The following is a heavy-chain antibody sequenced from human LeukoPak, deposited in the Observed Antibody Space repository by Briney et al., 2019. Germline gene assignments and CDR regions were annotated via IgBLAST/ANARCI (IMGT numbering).Heavy chain of an antibody. V-gene: IGHV4-34*01. CDR3: ARGLESGHDGPLDY. Sequence: SETLPLTCAVYGGFSNGYYWSWIRQPPGKGLDWIGEINRSGSINYNPSRKSRVTISGDPSKKQISLKLRSVTAADTAVYYCARGLESGHDGPLDYWGQGTLVTVSS. CDR2: INRSGSI. CDR1: GGFSNGYY. D-gene: IGHD5-12*01. J-gene: IGHJ4*02.